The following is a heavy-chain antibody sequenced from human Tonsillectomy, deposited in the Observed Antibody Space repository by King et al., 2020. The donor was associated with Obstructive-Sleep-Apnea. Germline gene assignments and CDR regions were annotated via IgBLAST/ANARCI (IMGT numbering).Heavy chain of an antibody. Sequence: VQLVEAGGGLVQPGGSLRLSCAASGFTFRSYSMNWVRQAPGKGLEWVSYISTSSSAIYYAASLKGRFIISRDNAENSLYLQMNSVRAEDTAVYWCARDRQQLVPGYYYYGLDVWGQGTTVTVSS. J-gene: IGHJ6*02. D-gene: IGHD6-13*01. V-gene: IGHV3-48*04. CDR1: GFTFRSYS. CDR3: ARDRQQLVPGYYYYGLDV. CDR2: ISTSSSAI.